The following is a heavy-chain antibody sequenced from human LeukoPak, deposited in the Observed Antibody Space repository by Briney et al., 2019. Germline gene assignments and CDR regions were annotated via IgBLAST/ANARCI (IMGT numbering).Heavy chain of an antibody. V-gene: IGHV4-39*07. CDR2: IYYTGTT. D-gene: IGHD1-26*01. J-gene: IGHJ4*02. Sequence: SETLSLTCTVSGGSISSSNYYWGWIRQPPGKGLEWIGTIYYTGTTYYNPSLKSRVTISIDTSENQFSLKLTSVTAADTAVYYCARTLSRWDPFDYWGQGTLVTVSS. CDR3: ARTLSRWDPFDY. CDR1: GGSISSSNYY.